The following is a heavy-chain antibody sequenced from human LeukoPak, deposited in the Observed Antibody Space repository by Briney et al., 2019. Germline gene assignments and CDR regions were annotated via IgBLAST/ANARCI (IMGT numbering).Heavy chain of an antibody. D-gene: IGHD6-13*01. J-gene: IGHJ4*02. CDR3: AKDTSSSWNYFDY. CDR2: INGDGAST. Sequence: GGSLRLSCAASGFTFDDYAMHWVRQPPGKGLEWASLINGDGASTYYADSVKGRFTISRDNSKNSLYLQMNSLRTEDIALYYCAKDTSSSWNYFDYWGQGILVTVSS. CDR1: GFTFDDYA. V-gene: IGHV3-43*02.